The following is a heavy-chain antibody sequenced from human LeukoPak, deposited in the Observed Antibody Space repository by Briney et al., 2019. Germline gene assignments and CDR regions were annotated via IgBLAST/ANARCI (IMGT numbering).Heavy chain of an antibody. CDR1: GWFFSGYY. D-gene: IGHD6-19*01. V-gene: IGHV4-34*03. J-gene: IGHJ4*01. CDR3: LGDNSGNLDN. Sequence: SETLPLTCADYGWFFSGYYWSWIRQPAGKGLEWIGDINHSGSTNNHPSLRGGVILSVDTSNNQFFLKLNSVTAADTAVYYSLGDNSGNLDNCGQKTLVTVSS. CDR2: INHSGST.